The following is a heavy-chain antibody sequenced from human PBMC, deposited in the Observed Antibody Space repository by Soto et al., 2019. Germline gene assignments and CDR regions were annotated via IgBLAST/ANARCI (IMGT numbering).Heavy chain of an antibody. CDR3: ARVSQAGRPYYFDY. J-gene: IGHJ4*02. CDR1: GSTCPSYF. Sequence: ASVTVAWPGSGSTCPSYFMHWVRQEPEQGLEWMGIINPSGGSTSYAQKFQGRVTMTRDTSTSTVYMELSSLRSEDTAVYYCARVSQAGRPYYFDYWGQGSLVTVSS. V-gene: IGHV1-46*01. CDR2: INPSGGST.